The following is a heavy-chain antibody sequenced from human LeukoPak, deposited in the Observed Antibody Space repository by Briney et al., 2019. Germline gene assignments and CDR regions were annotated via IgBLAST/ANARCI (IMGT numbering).Heavy chain of an antibody. Sequence: GRSLRLSCAASGFTFSSYGMHWVRQAPGKGLEWVAVISYDGSNKYYADSVKGRFTISRDNSKNTLYLQMNSLRAEDTAVYYCAKDSRLVIIFLFDYWGQGTLVTVSS. J-gene: IGHJ4*02. CDR3: AKDSRLVIIFLFDY. D-gene: IGHD3-9*01. V-gene: IGHV3-30*18. CDR2: ISYDGSNK. CDR1: GFTFSSYG.